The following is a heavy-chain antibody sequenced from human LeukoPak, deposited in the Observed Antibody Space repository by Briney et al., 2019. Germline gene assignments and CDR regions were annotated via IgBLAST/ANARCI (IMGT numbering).Heavy chain of an antibody. V-gene: IGHV3-33*08. Sequence: GGSLRLSCAASGFTFSSYAMSWVRQAPGKGLEWVAVIWYDGSNKYYADSVKGRFTISRDNSKNTLYLQMNSLRAEDTAMYYCARSPLNRYYYDSSGYYPKYYFDYWGQGTLVTVSS. CDR3: ARSPLNRYYYDSSGYYPKYYFDY. D-gene: IGHD3-22*01. CDR2: IWYDGSNK. J-gene: IGHJ4*02. CDR1: GFTFSSYA.